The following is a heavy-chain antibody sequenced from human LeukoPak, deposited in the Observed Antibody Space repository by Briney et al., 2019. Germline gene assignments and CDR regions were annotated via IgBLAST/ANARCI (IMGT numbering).Heavy chain of an antibody. CDR1: GFTFSSYA. D-gene: IGHD2-2*01. Sequence: PGGSLGLSCAASGFTFSSYAMSWVRQAPGKGLEWVSAISGSGGSTYYADSVKGRFTISRDNSKNTLYLQMNSLRAEDTAVYYCANAVVPAAMIYYYYGMDVWGQGTTVTVSS. CDR3: ANAVVPAAMIYYYYGMDV. V-gene: IGHV3-23*01. CDR2: ISGSGGST. J-gene: IGHJ6*02.